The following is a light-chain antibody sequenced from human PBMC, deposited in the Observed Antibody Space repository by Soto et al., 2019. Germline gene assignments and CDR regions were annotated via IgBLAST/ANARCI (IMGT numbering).Light chain of an antibody. J-gene: IGLJ2*01. CDR2: HDS. Sequence: YELTQPPSVSVAPGQTASITCGGDNIGGRSVHWYQQKPGQAPVVVVVHDSDRPSGIPERFSGSNSGNMATLTISRVEAGDEAVYHCQVWDYSTDDVVFGGGTKVTVL. CDR3: QVWDYSTDDVV. CDR1: NIGGRS. V-gene: IGLV3-21*02.